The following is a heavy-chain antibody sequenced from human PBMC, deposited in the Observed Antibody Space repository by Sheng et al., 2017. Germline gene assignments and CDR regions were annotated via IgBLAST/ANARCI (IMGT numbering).Heavy chain of an antibody. CDR1: GFTFSDYG. CDR2: TSYDGTDK. J-gene: IGHJ4*02. Sequence: QVQLVESGGGVVQPGRSLRLSCSVSGFTFSDYGMHWVRQAPGKGLEWVGVTSYDGTDKYYAGSVKGRFSISRDSSKNTVYLQMNSLRVEDTAVYYCARAQGDGYNEIDYWGQGTLVTVSS. CDR3: ARAQGDGYNEIDY. D-gene: IGHD5-12*01. V-gene: IGHV3-30*03.